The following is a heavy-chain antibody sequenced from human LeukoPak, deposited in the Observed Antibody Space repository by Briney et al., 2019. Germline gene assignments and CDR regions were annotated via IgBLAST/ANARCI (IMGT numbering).Heavy chain of an antibody. V-gene: IGHV3-23*01. J-gene: IGHJ4*02. CDR3: AKDSFSTR. D-gene: IGHD2-2*01. CDR1: GFTFSSDS. CDR2: ISGSGGST. Sequence: PGGSLRLSCAASGFTFSSDSMTWVRQAPGKGLEWVSTISGSGGSTFYADSVKGRFTISRDNSKNTLYLHMNSLSAEDTAIYCCAKDSFSTRWGQGTLVTVSS.